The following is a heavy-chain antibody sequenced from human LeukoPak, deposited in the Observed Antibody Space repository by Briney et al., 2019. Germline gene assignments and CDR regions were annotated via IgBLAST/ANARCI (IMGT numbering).Heavy chain of an antibody. CDR2: IYRSGDT. Sequence: PGGSLRLSCAASGLTVNDNYMSWVRQAPGKGLEWISVIYRSGDTYYADSVKGRFTVSRDNDQNTLYLQLNSLRPEDTAVYYCARDRVKSDDILTGYPHYYYYFYVDVWGKGTVVTVSS. J-gene: IGHJ6*03. D-gene: IGHD3-9*01. CDR3: ARDRVKSDDILTGYPHYYYYFYVDV. V-gene: IGHV3-66*03. CDR1: GLTVNDNY.